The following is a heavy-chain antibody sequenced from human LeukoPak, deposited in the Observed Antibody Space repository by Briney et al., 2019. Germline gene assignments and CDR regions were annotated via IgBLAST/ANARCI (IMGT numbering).Heavy chain of an antibody. CDR1: GGSVSSGSYY. V-gene: IGHV4-61*01. CDR2: IYYSGST. D-gene: IGHD1-14*01. Sequence: SETLSLTCTVSGGSVSSGSYYWSWIRQPPGKGLEWIGYIYYSGSTNYNPSLKSRVTISVDTSKNQFSLKLSSVTAADTAVYYSASGYNSQYFDYWGQGTLVTVSS. CDR3: ASGYNSQYFDY. J-gene: IGHJ4*02.